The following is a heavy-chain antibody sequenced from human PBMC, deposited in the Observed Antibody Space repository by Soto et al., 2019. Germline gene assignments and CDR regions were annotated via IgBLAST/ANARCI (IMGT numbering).Heavy chain of an antibody. CDR2: IYYSGST. CDR3: ASRPGYYYDSSGLSFYDY. V-gene: IGHV4-39*01. Sequence: SETLSLTCTVSGGSISSSSYYWGWIRQPPGKGLEWIGSIYYSGSTYYNPSLKSRVTISVDTSKNQFSLKLSSVTAADTAVYYCASRPGYYYDSSGLSFYDYWRQGTLVTVSS. D-gene: IGHD3-22*01. CDR1: GGSISSSSYY. J-gene: IGHJ4*02.